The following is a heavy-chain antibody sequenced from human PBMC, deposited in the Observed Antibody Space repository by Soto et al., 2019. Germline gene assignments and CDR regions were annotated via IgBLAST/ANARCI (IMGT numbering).Heavy chain of an antibody. CDR1: GYTVTRYG. Sequence: ASVKVSCKASGYTVTRYGISWVRQAPVQVLELIVWIIAYNFNTNYSQKLQGRFTITTYRSTSTSYMELRSLRSDDTSVSYCARLGSSSYHFDYWG. J-gene: IGHJ4*01. CDR3: ARLGSSSYHFDY. CDR2: IIAYNFNT. D-gene: IGHD6-6*01. V-gene: IGHV1-18*01.